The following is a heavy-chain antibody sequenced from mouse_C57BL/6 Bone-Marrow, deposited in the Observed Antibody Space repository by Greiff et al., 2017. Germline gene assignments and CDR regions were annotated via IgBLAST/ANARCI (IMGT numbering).Heavy chain of an antibody. CDR2: IDPSDSYT. Sequence: QVQLQQPGAELVKPGASVKLSCKASGYTFTSYWMQWVKQRPGQGLEWIGEIDPSDSYTNYNQKFKGRATLTVDTSSSTAYMQLSSLTSEDSAVYYCERGSWYYAMDYWGQGTSVTVAS. J-gene: IGHJ4*01. V-gene: IGHV1-50*01. CDR1: GYTFTSYW. CDR3: ERGSWYYAMDY.